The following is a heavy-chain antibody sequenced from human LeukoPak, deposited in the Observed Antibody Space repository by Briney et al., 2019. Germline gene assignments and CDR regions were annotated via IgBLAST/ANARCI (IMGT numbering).Heavy chain of an antibody. V-gene: IGHV4-39*01. CDR3: AGATTYSIDD. D-gene: IGHD5-12*01. CDR2: MYYSGSA. CDR1: GGSVSSSFYS. J-gene: IGHJ4*01. Sequence: SETLSLTCNVSGGSVSSSFYSWGWIRQPPGKGLEWIGSMYYSGSAHYNLSLKSRVTMSVDTSKNQFSLKLSSVTAADTAIYFCAGATTYSIDDWGQGTLVTVSS.